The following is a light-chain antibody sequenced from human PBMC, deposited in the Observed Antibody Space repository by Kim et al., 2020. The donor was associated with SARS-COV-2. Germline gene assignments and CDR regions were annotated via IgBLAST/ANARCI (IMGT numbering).Light chain of an antibody. CDR3: QSYDSSLSGYV. CDR2: GNS. CDR1: SSNIGAGYA. Sequence: QRVTIPGPGGSSNIGAGYAVHWYQQLPGPAPKLLIYGNSNRPSGVPDRFSGSKSGTSASLAITGLQAEDEADYYCQSYDSSLSGYVFGSGTKVTVL. V-gene: IGLV1-40*01. J-gene: IGLJ1*01.